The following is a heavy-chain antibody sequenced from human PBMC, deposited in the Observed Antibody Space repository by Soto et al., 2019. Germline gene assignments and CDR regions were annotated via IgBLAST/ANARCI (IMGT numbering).Heavy chain of an antibody. CDR2: IIPILGIA. V-gene: IGHV1-69*04. J-gene: IGHJ6*02. Sequence: GQGLEWMGRIIPILGIANYAQKFQGRVTITADKSTSTAYMELSSLRSEDTAVYYCVRGTISAADTAYDFCAMDLWGQGTALTVS. CDR3: VRGTISAADTAYDFCAMDL. D-gene: IGHD6-25*01.